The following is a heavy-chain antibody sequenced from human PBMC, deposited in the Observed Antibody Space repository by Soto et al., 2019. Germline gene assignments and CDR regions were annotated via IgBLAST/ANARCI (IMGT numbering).Heavy chain of an antibody. J-gene: IGHJ4*02. D-gene: IGHD3-10*01. CDR3: ARHYYGSGSYSGYYFDY. V-gene: IGHV4-39*01. Sequence: KPSETLSLTCTVSGGSISSSSYYWGWIRQPPGKGLEWIGSIYYSGSTYYNPSLKSRVTISVDTSKNQFSLKLSSVTAADTAVYYCARHYYGSGSYSGYYFDYWGQGTLVTVSS. CDR2: IYYSGST. CDR1: GGSISSSSYY.